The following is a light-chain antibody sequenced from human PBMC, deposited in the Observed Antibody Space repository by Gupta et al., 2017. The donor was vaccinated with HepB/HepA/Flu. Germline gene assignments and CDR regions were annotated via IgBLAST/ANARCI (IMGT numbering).Light chain of an antibody. J-gene: IGKJ2*02. CDR1: QTIGSTY. V-gene: IGKV3-20*01. Sequence: IVLTQSPGTLSLSPGERATLSCRASQTIGSTYLAWYQQKPGQAPRLLIYGASSRATGIPDRFSGSRSGTDFTLTISRLEPEDFAVYYCQHYHNSPRNFGQGTKVEI. CDR2: GAS. CDR3: QHYHNSPRN.